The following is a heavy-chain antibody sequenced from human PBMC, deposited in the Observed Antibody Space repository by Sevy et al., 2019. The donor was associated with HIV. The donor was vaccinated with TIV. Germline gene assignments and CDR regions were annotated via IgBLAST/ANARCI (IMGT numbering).Heavy chain of an antibody. CDR3: ARPSYGDYDVSGMDV. J-gene: IGHJ6*02. V-gene: IGHV3-48*03. CDR1: GFTFSSYE. D-gene: IGHD4-17*01. CDR2: ISNSGTTI. Sequence: GGSLRLSCAASGFTFSSYEMNWVRQAPGKGLEWVSYISNSGTTISYSDSVKGRFTISRDNSKNTLYLQMNSLRAEDTAVYYCARPSYGDYDVSGMDVWGQGTTVTVSS.